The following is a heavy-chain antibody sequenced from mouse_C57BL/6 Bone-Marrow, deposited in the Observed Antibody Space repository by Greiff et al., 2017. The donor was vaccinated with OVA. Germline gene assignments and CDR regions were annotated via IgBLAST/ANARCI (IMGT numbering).Heavy chain of an antibody. V-gene: IGHV1-19*01. J-gene: IGHJ4*01. Sequence: EVKLQESGPVLVKPGASVKMSCKASGYTFTDYYMNWVKQSHGKSLEWIGVINPYNGGTSYNQKFKGKATLTDDKSSSTAYMELNSLTSEDSAVYYCASPGAMDYWGQGTSVTVSS. CDR1: GYTFTDYY. CDR2: INPYNGGT. CDR3: ASPGAMDY.